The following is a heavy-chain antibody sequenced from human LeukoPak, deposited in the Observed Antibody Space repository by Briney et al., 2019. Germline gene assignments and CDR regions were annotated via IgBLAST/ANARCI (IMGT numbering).Heavy chain of an antibody. CDR3: ARANYYDISGYDY. J-gene: IGHJ4*02. Sequence: GGSLRLSCAASGFTFSSYEMNWVRQAPGKGLEWVSYISSSGNTIYYADSVKGRFTVSRDNARNSLYLQMNSLRAEDTAVYYCARANYYDISGYDYWGQATLVTVSS. D-gene: IGHD3-22*01. CDR2: ISSSGNTI. V-gene: IGHV3-48*03. CDR1: GFTFSSYE.